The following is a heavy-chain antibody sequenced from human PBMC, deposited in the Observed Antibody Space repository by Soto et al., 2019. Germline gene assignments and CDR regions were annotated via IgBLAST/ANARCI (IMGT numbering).Heavy chain of an antibody. CDR3: VRGGGGGLFDP. J-gene: IGHJ5*02. CDR2: ISSSASYM. V-gene: IGHV3-21*01. CDR1: GFTFSRCD. D-gene: IGHD2-15*01. Sequence: GGSLRLSCATSGFTFSRCDMNWVRQAPGKGLEWVSFISSSASYMYYADSVKGRFTISRDNSKKSLYLQMMSLTAEDTAIYYCVRGGGGGLFDPWGQGTMVTVSS.